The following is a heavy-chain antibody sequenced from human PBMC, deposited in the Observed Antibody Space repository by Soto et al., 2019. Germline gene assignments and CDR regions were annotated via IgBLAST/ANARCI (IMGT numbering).Heavy chain of an antibody. D-gene: IGHD6-19*01. V-gene: IGHV4-4*02. Sequence: QVQLQESGPGLVKPSGTLSLTCAVSGGSISSSNWWSWVRQPPGKGLEWIGEIYHSGSTNYNPSLKGRGTISVGKSKNQFSLELSSVTAADTAGYYCARDSQAGWYFGLWGRGTLVTVSS. CDR3: ARDSQAGWYFGL. CDR2: IYHSGST. J-gene: IGHJ2*01. CDR1: GGSISSSNW.